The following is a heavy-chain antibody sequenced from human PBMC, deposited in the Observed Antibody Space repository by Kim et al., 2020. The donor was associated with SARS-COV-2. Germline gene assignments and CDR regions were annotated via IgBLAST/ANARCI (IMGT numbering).Heavy chain of an antibody. Sequence: SGPTLVKPTQTLTLTCTFSGFSLANRVAVGWIRQPPGKALEWLAIIYGDDDKHYSPSLRNRLAIMKDTSRNQVVFTMTNMDPVDTGTYYCAHRRAPTDGDWFDTWGQGTLVTVSS. CDR1: GFSLANRVA. D-gene: IGHD1-1*01. CDR2: IYGDDDK. CDR3: AHRRAPTDGDWFDT. J-gene: IGHJ5*02. V-gene: IGHV2-5*02.